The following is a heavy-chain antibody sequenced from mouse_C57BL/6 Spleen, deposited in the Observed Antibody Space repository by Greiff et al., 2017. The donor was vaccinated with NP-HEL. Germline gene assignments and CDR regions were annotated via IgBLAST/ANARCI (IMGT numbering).Heavy chain of an antibody. Sequence: VQLQQSGAELARPGASVKLSCKASGYTFTSYGISWVKQRTGQGLEWIGEIYPRSGNTYYTEKFKGKATLTADKSSSTAYMELRSLTSEDSAVYFCARSGDYDGYPAWFAYWGQGTLVTVSA. CDR2: IYPRSGNT. CDR3: ARSGDYDGYPAWFAY. CDR1: GYTFTSYG. D-gene: IGHD2-3*01. J-gene: IGHJ3*01. V-gene: IGHV1-81*01.